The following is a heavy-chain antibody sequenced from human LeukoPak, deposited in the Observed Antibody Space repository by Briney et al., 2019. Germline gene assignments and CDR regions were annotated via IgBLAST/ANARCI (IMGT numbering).Heavy chain of an antibody. V-gene: IGHV3-30*01. D-gene: IGHD7-27*01. CDR2: ISYDGSNK. Sequence: GGSLRLSCAASGFTFSSYAMHWVRQAPGKGLEWVAVISYDGSNKYYADSVKGRFTISRDNSKNTLYLQMNSLRAEDTAVYYCARMTWGSYYFDYWGQGTLVTVSS. CDR1: GFTFSSYA. J-gene: IGHJ4*02. CDR3: ARMTWGSYYFDY.